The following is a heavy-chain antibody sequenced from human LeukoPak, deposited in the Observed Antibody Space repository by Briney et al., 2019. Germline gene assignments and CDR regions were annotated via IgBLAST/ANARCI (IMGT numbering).Heavy chain of an antibody. Sequence: SSETLSLTCTVSGGSISSYYWSWIRQPPGKGLEWIGYIYYSGSTNYNPSLKSRVTISVDTSKNQFSLKLSSVTAADTAAYYCARDSSGWYHWFDPWGQGTLVTVSS. V-gene: IGHV4-59*01. CDR1: GGSISSYY. CDR3: ARDSSGWYHWFDP. CDR2: IYYSGST. J-gene: IGHJ5*02. D-gene: IGHD6-19*01.